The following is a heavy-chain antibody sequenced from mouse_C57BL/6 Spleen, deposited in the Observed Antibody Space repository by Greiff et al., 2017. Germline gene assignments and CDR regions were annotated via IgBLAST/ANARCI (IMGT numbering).Heavy chain of an antibody. CDR3: ARSGYYGSSYLYAMDY. V-gene: IGHV1-85*01. D-gene: IGHD1-1*01. J-gene: IGHJ4*01. CDR1: GYTFTSYD. CDR2: IYPRDGST. Sequence: QVQLQQSGPELVKPGASVKLSCKASGYTFTSYDINWVKQRPGQGLEWIGWIYPRDGSTKYNEKFKGKATLTVDTSSSTAYMELHSLTSEDSAVYFCARSGYYGSSYLYAMDYWGQGTSVTVSS.